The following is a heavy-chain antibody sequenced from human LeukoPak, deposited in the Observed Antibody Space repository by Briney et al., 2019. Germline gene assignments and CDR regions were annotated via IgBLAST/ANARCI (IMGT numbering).Heavy chain of an antibody. V-gene: IGHV1-18*01. CDR2: ISAYNDNT. D-gene: IGHD1-26*01. CDR3: ARGGGWGARGYDAFDI. CDR1: GYTFTSYG. Sequence: EASVKVSCKASGYTFTSYGFSWVRQAPGQGLEWIGWISAYNDNTNYAQKLQGRVTMTTDTSTSTAYMELRSLRSDDTAVYYCARGGGWGARGYDAFDIWGQGTMVTVSS. J-gene: IGHJ3*02.